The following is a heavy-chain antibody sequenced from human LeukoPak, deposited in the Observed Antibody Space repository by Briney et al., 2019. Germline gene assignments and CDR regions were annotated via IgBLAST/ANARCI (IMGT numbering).Heavy chain of an antibody. Sequence: PGESLRLSCAASGFTFSSYAMSWVRQAPGKGLEWVSAISGSGGSTYYADSVKGRFTISRDNSKNTLYLQMNSLRAEDTAVYYCAKHLLGYCSSTSCYIPNDYWGQGTLVTVSS. CDR1: GFTFSSYA. D-gene: IGHD2-2*02. V-gene: IGHV3-23*01. J-gene: IGHJ4*02. CDR3: AKHLLGYCSSTSCYIPNDY. CDR2: ISGSGGST.